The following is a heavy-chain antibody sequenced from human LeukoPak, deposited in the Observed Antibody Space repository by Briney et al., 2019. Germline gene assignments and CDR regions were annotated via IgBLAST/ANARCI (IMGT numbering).Heavy chain of an antibody. CDR1: GGSISSYY. V-gene: IGHV4-59*01. Sequence: SETLSLTCTVSGGSISSYYWSWIRQPPGKGLEWIGYIYYSGSTNYNPSLKSRVTISVDTSKNQFSLKLSSVTAADTAVYFCARDRLDSNLEWGAFDISGQGTMVTVSS. J-gene: IGHJ3*02. D-gene: IGHD3-22*01. CDR3: ARDRLDSNLEWGAFDI. CDR2: IYYSGST.